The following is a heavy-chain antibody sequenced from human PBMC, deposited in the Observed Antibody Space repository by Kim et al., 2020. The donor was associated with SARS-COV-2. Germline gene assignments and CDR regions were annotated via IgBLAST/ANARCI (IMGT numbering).Heavy chain of an antibody. D-gene: IGHD6-19*01. CDR1: GFTFDDYA. V-gene: IGHV3-9*01. Sequence: GGSLRLSCAASGFTFDDYAMHWVRQAPGKGLEWVSGISWNSGSIGYADSVKGRFTISRDNAKNSLYLQMNSLRAEVTALYYCAKVRGQWLVLGGRGYFDYWGQGTLVTVSS. CDR2: ISWNSGSI. CDR3: AKVRGQWLVLGGRGYFDY. J-gene: IGHJ4*02.